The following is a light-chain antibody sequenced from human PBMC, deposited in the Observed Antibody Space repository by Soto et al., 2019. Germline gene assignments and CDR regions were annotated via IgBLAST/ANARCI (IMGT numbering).Light chain of an antibody. J-gene: IGLJ3*02. CDR3: SAYTARSTLV. CDR2: HND. Sequence: QSVLTQPPSVSAAPGQKVTISCSGSSFNIGNNYVSWFQQLPGAAPKLLIYHNDKRPSGIPDRFSGSKSGTSATLGITGLQTGDEADYYCSAYTARSTLVFGGGTKLTVL. CDR1: SFNIGNNY. V-gene: IGLV1-51*01.